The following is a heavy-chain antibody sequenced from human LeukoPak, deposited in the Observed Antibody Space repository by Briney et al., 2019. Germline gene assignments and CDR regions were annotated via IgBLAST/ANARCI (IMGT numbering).Heavy chain of an antibody. Sequence: SETLSLTCTVSGDSISNFYWSWIRQPAGKGLEWIGYIHYSGSTNYNPSLKSRVTISVDTSKNQFSLKLSSVTAADTAVYYCARMVGWGARRYYYYYMDVWGKGTTVTISS. CDR1: GDSISNFY. J-gene: IGHJ6*03. CDR3: ARMVGWGARRYYYYYMDV. D-gene: IGHD1-26*01. CDR2: IHYSGST. V-gene: IGHV4-59*01.